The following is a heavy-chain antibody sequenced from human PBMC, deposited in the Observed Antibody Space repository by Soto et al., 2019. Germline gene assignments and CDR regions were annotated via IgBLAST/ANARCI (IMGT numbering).Heavy chain of an antibody. D-gene: IGHD3-3*01. CDR3: ARDLPADYYFWSGYYKSFYYYYGMDV. V-gene: IGHV4-59*01. CDR2: VFYTGST. J-gene: IGHJ6*02. CDR1: GGSINTYY. Sequence: PSETLSLTCTVSGGSINTYYWNWIRQSPGKGLEWVGYVFYTGSTEYNPSLKSRVTISVDTSKNQFSLTLNSETAADTAVYYSARDLPADYYFWSGYYKSFYYYYGMDVWGQGTTVTVSS.